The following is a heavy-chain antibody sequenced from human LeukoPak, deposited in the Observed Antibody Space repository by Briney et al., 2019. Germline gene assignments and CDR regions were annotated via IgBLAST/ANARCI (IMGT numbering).Heavy chain of an antibody. CDR1: GGTFSSYA. V-gene: IGHV1-69*04. Sequence: SVKVSCKASGGTFSSYAISWVRQAPGQGLEWMGRIIPILGIANYAQKFQGRVTITADKSTSTAYMELSSLRSEDTAVYYCASPPGRGYSYGNYGMDVWGQGTTVTVSS. J-gene: IGHJ6*02. CDR2: IIPILGIA. D-gene: IGHD5-18*01. CDR3: ASPPGRGYSYGNYGMDV.